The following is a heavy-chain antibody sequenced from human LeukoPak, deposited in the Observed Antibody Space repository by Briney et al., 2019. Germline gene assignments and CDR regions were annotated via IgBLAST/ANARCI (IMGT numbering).Heavy chain of an antibody. V-gene: IGHV4-39*01. D-gene: IGHD2-15*01. CDR2: IYFSGST. Sequence: GSLRLSCAASGFSFSTYAMNWVRQAPGKGLQWIGSIYFSGSTCYNPALQSRVTISLDTSKNQFSLKRTPVTAADTAVYYCARHRSYQLVWAQHCDSGSCYSSHPDSWGQGTLVSVSS. CDR3: ARHRSYQLVWAQHCDSGSCYSSHPDS. CDR1: GFSFSTYA. J-gene: IGHJ4*02.